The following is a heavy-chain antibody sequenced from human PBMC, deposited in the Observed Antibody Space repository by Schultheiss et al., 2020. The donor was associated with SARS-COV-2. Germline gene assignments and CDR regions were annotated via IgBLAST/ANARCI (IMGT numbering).Heavy chain of an antibody. V-gene: IGHV3-53*01. CDR1: GFTVSSNY. CDR3: ARVQATAFDI. J-gene: IGHJ3*02. D-gene: IGHD5-12*01. Sequence: GESLKISCAASGFTVSSNYMSWVRQAPGKGLEWVSVIYSGGSTYYADSVKGRFTISRDNSKNTLYLQMNSLRAEDTAVYYCARVQATAFDIWGQGTMVTVSS. CDR2: IYSGGST.